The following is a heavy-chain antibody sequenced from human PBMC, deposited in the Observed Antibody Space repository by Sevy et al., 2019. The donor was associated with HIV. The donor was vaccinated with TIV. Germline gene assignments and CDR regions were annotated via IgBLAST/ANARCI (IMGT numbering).Heavy chain of an antibody. Sequence: ASVKVSCKASGYTFTSYGISWVRQAPGQGLEWMGWISAYNGNTNYAQTLQGRVTMTTDTSTNTAYMELRSLRSDDTAVYYCARDEGYCSGGSCTRDAFDIWGQGTMVTVSS. CDR3: ARDEGYCSGGSCTRDAFDI. CDR1: GYTFTSYG. D-gene: IGHD2-15*01. CDR2: ISAYNGNT. V-gene: IGHV1-18*01. J-gene: IGHJ3*02.